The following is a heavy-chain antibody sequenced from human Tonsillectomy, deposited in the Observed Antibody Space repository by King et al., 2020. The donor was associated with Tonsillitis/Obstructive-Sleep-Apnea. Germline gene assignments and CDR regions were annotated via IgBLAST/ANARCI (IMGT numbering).Heavy chain of an antibody. CDR2: IWNDGSNT. D-gene: IGHD5-12*01. J-gene: IGHJ4*02. CDR1: GFTFSSYG. Sequence: VQLVESGGGVVQPGRSLRLSCAASGFTFSSYGMHWVRQAPGKGLEWVAVIWNDGSNTYYVDSVKGRFTISRDNSKNTLYLQMNSLRAEDTAVYYCARDNGGYEVSYFDDWGQGTLVTVSS. V-gene: IGHV3-33*01. CDR3: ARDNGGYEVSYFDD.